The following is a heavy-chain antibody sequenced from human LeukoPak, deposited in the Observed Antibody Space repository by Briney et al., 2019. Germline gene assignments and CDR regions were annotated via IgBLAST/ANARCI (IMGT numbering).Heavy chain of an antibody. CDR1: GGSISSSSYY. V-gene: IGHV4-39*01. CDR2: IYYSGST. D-gene: IGHD6-13*01. Sequence: SETLSLTCTVSGGSISSSSYYWGWIRQPPGKGLEWIGSIYYSGSTYYNPSLKSRVTISVVTSKNQFSLKLSSVTAADAAVYYCARPAAADPNWFDPWGQGALVTVSS. J-gene: IGHJ5*02. CDR3: ARPAAADPNWFDP.